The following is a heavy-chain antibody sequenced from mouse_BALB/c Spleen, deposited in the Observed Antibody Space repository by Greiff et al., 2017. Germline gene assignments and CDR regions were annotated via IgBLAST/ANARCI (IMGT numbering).Heavy chain of an antibody. J-gene: IGHJ2*01. D-gene: IGHD2-1*01. CDR2: IYPGNVNT. CDR1: GYTFTSYY. Sequence: VKVVESGPELVKPGASVRISCKASGYTFTSYYIHWVKQRPGQGLEWIGWIYPGNVNTKYNEKFKGKATLTADKSSSTAYMQLSSLTSEDSAVYFCAREGVYGNFDYWGQGTTLTVSS. CDR3: AREGVYGNFDY. V-gene: IGHV1S56*01.